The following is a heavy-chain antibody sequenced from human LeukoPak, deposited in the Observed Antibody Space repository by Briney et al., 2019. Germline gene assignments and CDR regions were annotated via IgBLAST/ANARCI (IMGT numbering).Heavy chain of an antibody. CDR1: GGSISSSSYY. CDR3: AKALYSTSSSYYYGMDV. Sequence: SETLSLTCTVSGGSISSSSYYWGWIRQPPGKGLEWIGYIYYSGSTNYNPSLKSRVTISVDTSKNQFSLKLNSVTAADTAVYYCAKALYSTSSSYYYGMDVWGQGTTVTVSS. V-gene: IGHV4-61*05. D-gene: IGHD6-13*01. J-gene: IGHJ6*02. CDR2: IYYSGST.